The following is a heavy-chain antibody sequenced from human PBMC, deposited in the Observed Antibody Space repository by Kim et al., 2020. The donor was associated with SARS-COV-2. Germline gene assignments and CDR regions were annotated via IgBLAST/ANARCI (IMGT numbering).Heavy chain of an antibody. CDR3: ARGSGRSSALDY. CDR2: NSPSGGRT. CDR1: GYTFSSYY. Sequence: ASVKVSCKASGYTFSSYYLHWVRQAPGQGLEWMGINSPSGGRTNNAQKFQDRITMTTDPSTGTVYMELNTLTSDDTAVYFCARGSGRSSALDYWGQGTLV. J-gene: IGHJ4*02. V-gene: IGHV1-46*01. D-gene: IGHD6-6*01.